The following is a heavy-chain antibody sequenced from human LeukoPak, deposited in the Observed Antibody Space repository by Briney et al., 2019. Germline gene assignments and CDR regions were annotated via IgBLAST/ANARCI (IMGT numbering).Heavy chain of an antibody. Sequence: SETLSLTCTVSGGSISSSNYYWGWIRQPPGKGLEWIGSIHYSGSTFYNPSLKSRVTISVDTSKNQFPLKLSSVSAADTAMYYCARHVGYYDSTGYYYDSWGQGTLVTVSS. CDR2: IHYSGST. V-gene: IGHV4-39*01. D-gene: IGHD3-22*01. J-gene: IGHJ4*02. CDR1: GGSISSSNYY. CDR3: ARHVGYYDSTGYYYDS.